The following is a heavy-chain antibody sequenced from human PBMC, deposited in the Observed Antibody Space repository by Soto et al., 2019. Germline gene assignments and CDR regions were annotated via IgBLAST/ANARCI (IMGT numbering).Heavy chain of an antibody. CDR1: GFTFSSYA. V-gene: IGHV3-23*01. D-gene: IGHD5-18*01. J-gene: IGHJ4*02. CDR2: ISCSGGST. CDR3: ARLKSYGYVDY. Sequence: GGSLRLSCAASGFTFSSYAMSWVRQAPGKGLEWVSAISCSGGSTYYADSVKGRFTINPDTSKNQFSLQLNSVTPEDTAVYYCARLKSYGYVDYWGQGTLVTVSS.